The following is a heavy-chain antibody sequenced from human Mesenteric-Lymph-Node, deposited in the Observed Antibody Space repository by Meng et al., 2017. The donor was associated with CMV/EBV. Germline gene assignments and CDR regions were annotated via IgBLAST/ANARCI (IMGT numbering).Heavy chain of an antibody. CDR2: IKSKADGGTT. Sequence: GGSLRLSCAASGFTFNNAWMAWVRQAPGKGLEWVGRIKSKADGGTTDYAAPVKGRFTISRDDSRNTLSLQMNSLTIEDTAVYFCTTMAPPGRYWGQGTLVTVSS. V-gene: IGHV3-15*01. CDR3: TTMAPPGRY. J-gene: IGHJ4*02. CDR1: GFTFNNAW. D-gene: IGHD2-15*01.